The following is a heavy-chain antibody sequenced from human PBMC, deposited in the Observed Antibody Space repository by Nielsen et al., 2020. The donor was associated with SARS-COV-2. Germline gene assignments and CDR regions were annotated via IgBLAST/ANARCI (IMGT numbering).Heavy chain of an antibody. CDR1: RFSFTDCN. CDR2: VNHSGST. D-gene: IGHD6-19*01. Sequence: GSLRLSCAASRFSFTDCNMSCFRQAPGKGLEWIGEVNHSGSTNYNPSLKSRVTISVDTSKNQFSLKLSSVTAADTAVYYCARRSSGWYWFDPWGQGTLVTVSS. J-gene: IGHJ5*02. CDR3: ARRSSGWYWFDP. V-gene: IGHV4-34*01.